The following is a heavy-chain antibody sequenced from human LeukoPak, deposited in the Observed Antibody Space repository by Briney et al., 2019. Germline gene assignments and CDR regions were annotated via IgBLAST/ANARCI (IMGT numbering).Heavy chain of an antibody. V-gene: IGHV3-23*01. D-gene: IGHD5-24*01. CDR1: GFSFSNSG. CDR3: AKGGWLQPNDY. J-gene: IGHJ4*02. CDR2: ISGSGTST. Sequence: GGSLRLSCAASGFSFSNSGMSWARQAAGKGLEWVSDISGSGTSTYYADSVKGRFTISRDNSNNTLHLHMTSLRVEDTALYYCAKGGWLQPNDYWGQGTLVTVSS.